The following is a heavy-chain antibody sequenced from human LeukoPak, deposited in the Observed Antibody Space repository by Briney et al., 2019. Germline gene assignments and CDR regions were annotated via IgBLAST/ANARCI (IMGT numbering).Heavy chain of an antibody. CDR1: GFTFSSYA. D-gene: IGHD3-10*01. CDR2: ISYDGSNK. Sequence: GGSLRLSCAASGFTFSSYAMHWVRQAPGKGLEWVAVISYDGSNKYYADSVKGRFTISRDNSKNTLYLQMNSLRAEDTAVYYRARDRPYYGSGSSPDGMDVWGQGTTVTVSS. CDR3: ARDRPYYGSGSSPDGMDV. V-gene: IGHV3-30-3*01. J-gene: IGHJ6*02.